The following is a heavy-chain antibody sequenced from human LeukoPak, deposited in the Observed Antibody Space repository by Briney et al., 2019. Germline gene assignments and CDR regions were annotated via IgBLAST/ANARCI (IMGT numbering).Heavy chain of an antibody. CDR2: ISGNGRKT. J-gene: IGHJ6*03. CDR1: GFTFKSYG. Sequence: GGSLRLSCEASGFTFKSYGMSWVRQAPGKGLEWVSVISGNGRKTDYADSVKGRFTISRDNSKNTMYLQMISLRADGTAVYYCARDVVPYYYYYMDVWGRGTTVTVSS. D-gene: IGHD2-21*01. CDR3: ARDVVPYYYYYMDV. V-gene: IGHV3-23*01.